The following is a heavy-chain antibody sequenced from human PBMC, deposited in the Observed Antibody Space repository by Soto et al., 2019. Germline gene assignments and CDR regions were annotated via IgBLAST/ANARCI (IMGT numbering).Heavy chain of an antibody. CDR3: AKDWYYYDSSGYYDY. CDR2: ISYDGSNK. Sequence: QVQLVESGGGVVQPGRSLRLSCAASGFTFSSYGMHWVRQAPGKGLEWVAVISYDGSNKYYADSVKGRFTISRDNSKNTLYLKMNSLRAEDKAVYYCAKDWYYYDSSGYYDYWGQGTLVTVSS. J-gene: IGHJ4*02. V-gene: IGHV3-30*18. D-gene: IGHD3-22*01. CDR1: GFTFSSYG.